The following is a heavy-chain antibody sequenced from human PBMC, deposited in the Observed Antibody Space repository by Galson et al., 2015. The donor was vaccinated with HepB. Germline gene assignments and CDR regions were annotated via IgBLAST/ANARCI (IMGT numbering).Heavy chain of an antibody. CDR1: GGSIFSKNYY. D-gene: IGHD2-15*01. V-gene: IGHV4-39*01. J-gene: IGHJ4*02. Sequence: SETLSLTCTVSGGSIFSKNYYWGWIRQSPGKGLEWIGSIYNSGSSYYNASLKSRVTIFVDTSKNQFSLTLSSVTAADTAVYYCATDYCRSGSCREFPAYWGQGTLVTVSS. CDR2: IYNSGSS. CDR3: ATDYCRSGSCREFPAY.